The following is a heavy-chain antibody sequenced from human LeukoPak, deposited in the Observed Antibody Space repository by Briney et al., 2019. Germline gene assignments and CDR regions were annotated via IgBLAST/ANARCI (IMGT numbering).Heavy chain of an antibody. CDR2: ITPIFGTA. V-gene: IGHV1-69*13. CDR1: GYTFTSYA. D-gene: IGHD2-2*01. Sequence: ASVKVSCKASGYTFTSYAMNWVRQAPGQGLEWMGGITPIFGTANYAQKFQGRVTITADESTSTAYMELSSLRSEDAAVYYCARGYQLTYFDYWGQGTLVTVSS. CDR3: ARGYQLTYFDY. J-gene: IGHJ4*02.